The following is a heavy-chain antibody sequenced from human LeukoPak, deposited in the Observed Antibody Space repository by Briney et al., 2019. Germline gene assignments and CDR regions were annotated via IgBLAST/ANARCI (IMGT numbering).Heavy chain of an antibody. V-gene: IGHV3-7*01. Sequence: PGGSLRLSCAASGFIFSNYWMSWVRQAPGKGLEWVANIKQDGSEENYVGSVKGRFTISRDNAKNSLYLQMNSLRAEDTAVYYCARDRGSVLAGSWADYWGQGTLVTVSS. CDR1: GFIFSNYW. D-gene: IGHD3-3*01. CDR3: ARDRGSVLAGSWADY. J-gene: IGHJ4*02. CDR2: IKQDGSEE.